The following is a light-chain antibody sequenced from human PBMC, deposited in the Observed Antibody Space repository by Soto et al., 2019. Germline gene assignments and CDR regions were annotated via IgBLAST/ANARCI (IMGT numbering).Light chain of an antibody. CDR2: DAS. V-gene: IGKV1-33*01. CDR1: QDISNY. CDR3: QQLNSYPT. J-gene: IGKJ5*01. Sequence: DIQMTQSPSSLSASVGDRVTITCQASQDISNYLNWYQQKPGKAPKLLIYDASNLETGVPSRFSGSGSGTDFTLTISSLQPEDFATYYCQQLNSYPTFGQGTRLEIK.